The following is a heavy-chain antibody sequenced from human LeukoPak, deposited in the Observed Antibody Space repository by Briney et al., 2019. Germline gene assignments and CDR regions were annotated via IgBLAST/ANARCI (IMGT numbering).Heavy chain of an antibody. CDR2: INPNSGGT. CDR3: ARKLLWFGELSPLAY. Sequence: ASVKVSCKASGYTFTGYYMHWVRQAPGQGLEWMGWINPNSGGTNYAQKFQGRVTMTRDTSISTAYMELRSLRCDDTAVYYCARKLLWFGELSPLAYWGQGTLVTVSS. D-gene: IGHD3-10*01. J-gene: IGHJ4*02. CDR1: GYTFTGYY. V-gene: IGHV1-2*02.